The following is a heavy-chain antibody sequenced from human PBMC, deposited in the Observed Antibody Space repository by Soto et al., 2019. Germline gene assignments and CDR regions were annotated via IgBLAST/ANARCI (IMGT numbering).Heavy chain of an antibody. Sequence: ASVKVSCKASGYTFTSYGISWVRQAPGQGLEWMGWISAYNGNTNYAQKLQGRVTMTTDTSTSTAYMELRSLRSDDTAVYYCARAHLKTRHYDSSGYYPFDYRAQRTPVTVSS. CDR2: ISAYNGNT. V-gene: IGHV1-18*01. D-gene: IGHD3-22*01. J-gene: IGHJ4*02. CDR3: ARAHLKTRHYDSSGYYPFDY. CDR1: GYTFTSYG.